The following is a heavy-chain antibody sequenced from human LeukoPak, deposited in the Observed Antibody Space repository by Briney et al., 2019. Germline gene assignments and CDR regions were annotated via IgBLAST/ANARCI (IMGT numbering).Heavy chain of an antibody. V-gene: IGHV4-30-4*01. CDR2: IYYSGST. Sequence: SETLSLTCTVSGGSISSGDYYWSWIRQPPGKGLEWIGYIYYSGSTYYNPSLKSRVTISVDTSKNQFSLKLSSVTAADTAVYYCSANPENWGYAFDIWGQGTMVTVSS. D-gene: IGHD7-27*01. CDR3: SANPENWGYAFDI. J-gene: IGHJ3*02. CDR1: GGSISSGDYY.